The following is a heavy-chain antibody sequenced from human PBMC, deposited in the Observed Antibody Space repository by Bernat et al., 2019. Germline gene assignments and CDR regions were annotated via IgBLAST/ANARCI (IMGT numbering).Heavy chain of an antibody. CDR1: GGSFSGYY. D-gene: IGHD3-3*01. CDR2: INHSGST. J-gene: IGHJ6*03. V-gene: IGHV4-34*01. CDR3: ARRGDFWSGKGPYYYYIDV. Sequence: QVQLQQWGAGLLKPSETLSLTCAVYGGSFSGYYWSWIRQSPGKGLEWIGEINHSGSTNYNPSLKSRVTISVDTSKNQFSLKLRSVPAADTALYYCARRGDFWSGKGPYYYYIDVWGKGTTVTVSS.